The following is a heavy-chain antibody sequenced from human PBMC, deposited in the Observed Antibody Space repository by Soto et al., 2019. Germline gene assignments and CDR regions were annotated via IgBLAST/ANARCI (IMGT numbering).Heavy chain of an antibody. Sequence: GGSLRLSCAASGFTFSSCGMHWVRQAPGKGLEWVAVISYDRSDKYYADSVKGRFTISRDNSKSTLFLQLNGLRAEDTAVYYCANDLFSSYYSGMDVWGQGTTVTVSS. CDR1: GFTFSSCG. CDR3: ANDLFSSYYSGMDV. D-gene: IGHD3-3*02. V-gene: IGHV3-30*18. CDR2: ISYDRSDK. J-gene: IGHJ6*02.